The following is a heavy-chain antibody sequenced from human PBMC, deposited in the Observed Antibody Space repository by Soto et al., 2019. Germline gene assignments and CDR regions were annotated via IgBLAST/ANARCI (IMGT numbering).Heavy chain of an antibody. CDR3: VKNGFDGGSYLGYNGFDP. CDR1: GFTFSSYA. D-gene: IGHD1-26*01. V-gene: IGHV3-64D*06. CDR2: ISSNGGST. J-gene: IGHJ5*02. Sequence: PGGSLRLSCSASGFTFSSYAMHWVRQAPGKGLEYVSAISSNGGSTYYADSVKGRFTISRDNSKNTLYLQMSSLRAEDTAVYYCVKNGFDGGSYLGYNGFDPWGQGTLVTVSS.